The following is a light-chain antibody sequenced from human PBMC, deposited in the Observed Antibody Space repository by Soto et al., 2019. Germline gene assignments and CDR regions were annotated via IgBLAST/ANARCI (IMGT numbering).Light chain of an antibody. V-gene: IGLV1-44*01. CDR2: NND. CDR3: ISYTGSRASYV. Sequence: QSVLTQPPSASGTPGQRVTISCSGSSSNIGGNTVTWYHHLPGTAPKVLIYNNDQRPSGVPDRVSGSKSGTSASLTISGLQSEDEADYYCISYTGSRASYVFGTGTKLTVL. J-gene: IGLJ1*01. CDR1: SSNIGGNT.